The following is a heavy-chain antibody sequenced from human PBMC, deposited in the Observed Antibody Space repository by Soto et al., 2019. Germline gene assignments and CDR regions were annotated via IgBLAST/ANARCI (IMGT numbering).Heavy chain of an antibody. Sequence: SETLSLTCTVSGGSVSSGSYYWSWIRQPPGKGLEWIGYIYYSGSTNYNPSLKSRVTISADTSKNQFSLKLSSVAAADTAVYYCARDGDGDNYWGHGTLVTISS. J-gene: IGHJ4*01. CDR1: GGSVSSGSYY. CDR3: ARDGDGDNY. V-gene: IGHV4-61*01. CDR2: IYYSGST. D-gene: IGHD2-15*01.